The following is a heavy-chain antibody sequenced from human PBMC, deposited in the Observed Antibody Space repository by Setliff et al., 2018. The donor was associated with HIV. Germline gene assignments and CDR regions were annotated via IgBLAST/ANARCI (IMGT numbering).Heavy chain of an antibody. CDR1: GGSISSGDYY. Sequence: SETLSLTCTVSGGSISSGDYYWSWIRQPPGKGLEWIGSTHYSGSSYYSPSLKSRVTISLDTSKNQFSLKLSSMTAADTAVYYCARDVGLCGVDCWPYFYFDLWGRGNLVTVSS. V-gene: IGHV4-61*08. CDR2: THYSGSS. J-gene: IGHJ2*01. CDR3: ARDVGLCGVDCWPYFYFDL. D-gene: IGHD2-21*02.